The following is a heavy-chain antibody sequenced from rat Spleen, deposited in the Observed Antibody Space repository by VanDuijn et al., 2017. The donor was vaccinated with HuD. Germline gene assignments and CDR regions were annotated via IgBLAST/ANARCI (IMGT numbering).Heavy chain of an antibody. CDR1: GFTFSNYD. CDR3: TRGGYYRY. V-gene: IGHV5-20*01. D-gene: IGHD1-1*01. J-gene: IGHJ2*01. Sequence: EVQLVDHGGALVPPGRSLKLSCAPSGFTFSNYDMAWVRQAPTKGLEWVASISYDGTATYYRDSVKGRFTISRDPAQNTLYLQMNSLRSEDTATYYCTRGGYYRYWGQGVMVTVSS. CDR2: ISYDGTAT.